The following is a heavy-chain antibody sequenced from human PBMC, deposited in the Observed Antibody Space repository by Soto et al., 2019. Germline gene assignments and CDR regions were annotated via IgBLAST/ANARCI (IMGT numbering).Heavy chain of an antibody. Sequence: DVQLVESGGGLVQPGGSLRLSCAASGFTFSSSWMHWVRQAPGKGLVWVSRINSGASTTNYADSVKGRLTISRDSAKTTLYLHMDSLTAYDTAVYYCARGPTGWFGYDYWGQGTLVTVSS. CDR3: ARGPTGWFGYDY. V-gene: IGHV3-74*01. CDR2: INSGASTT. D-gene: IGHD3-10*01. J-gene: IGHJ4*02. CDR1: GFTFSSSW.